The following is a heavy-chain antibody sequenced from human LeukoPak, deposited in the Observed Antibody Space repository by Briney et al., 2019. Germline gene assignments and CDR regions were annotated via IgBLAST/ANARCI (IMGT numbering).Heavy chain of an antibody. CDR3: ARAGGLLWFGEVLESSDAFHI. D-gene: IGHD3-10*01. V-gene: IGHV3-7*05. J-gene: IGHJ3*02. CDR1: GFTFTNTY. Sequence: GGSLRLSCAASGFTFTNTYMTWVRQAPGKGLEWVANINQDGSEKYYVDSVKGRFTISRDNVKNALHLQMNSLRAEDTAVYYCARAGGLLWFGEVLESSDAFHIWGQGTMVTVSS. CDR2: INQDGSEK.